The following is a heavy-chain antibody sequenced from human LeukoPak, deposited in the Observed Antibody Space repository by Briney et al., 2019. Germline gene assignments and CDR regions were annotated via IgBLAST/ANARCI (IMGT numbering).Heavy chain of an antibody. J-gene: IGHJ4*01. CDR3: PRRFSDYGDLYHSDY. V-gene: IGHV4-39*01. D-gene: IGHD4-17*01. CDR2: IYYSGST. CDR1: GGSISSTSYY. Sequence: SETLSLTCTVSGGSISSTSYYWGWIRQPPGKWLEWNGSIYYSGSTYYNPSLKSRVTISVDTSKNQFSLTLSSVTAEVTTVHNQPRRFSDYGDLYHSDYCGHGTLVTVSS.